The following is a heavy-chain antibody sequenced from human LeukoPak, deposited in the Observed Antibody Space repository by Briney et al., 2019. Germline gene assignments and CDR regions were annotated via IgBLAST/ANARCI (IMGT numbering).Heavy chain of an antibody. J-gene: IGHJ4*02. D-gene: IGHD6-19*01. V-gene: IGHV4-59*01. CDR2: IYYSGST. CDR3: ARGSGWSTDFDY. CDR1: GGSINSYY. Sequence: SETLSLTCTVSGGSINSYYWSWIRQPPGKGLEWIGYIYYSGSTNYNPSLKSRVTISVDTSKNQFSLKLSSVSAADTAVYYCARGSGWSTDFDYWGQGTLVTVSP.